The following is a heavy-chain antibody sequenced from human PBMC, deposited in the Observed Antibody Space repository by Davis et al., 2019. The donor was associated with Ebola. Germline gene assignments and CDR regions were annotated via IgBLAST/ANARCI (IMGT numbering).Heavy chain of an antibody. CDR1: GYTFTSYG. D-gene: IGHD3-3*01. V-gene: IGHV1-18*01. CDR2: ISAYNGNT. CDR3: ARAEPMYYDFWSGYWFDP. Sequence: ASVKVSCKASGYTFTSYGISWVRQAPGQGLEWMGWISAYNGNTNYAQKLQGRVTMTTDTSTSTAYMELRSLRSDDTAVYYCARAEPMYYDFWSGYWFDPWGQGTLVTVSS. J-gene: IGHJ5*02.